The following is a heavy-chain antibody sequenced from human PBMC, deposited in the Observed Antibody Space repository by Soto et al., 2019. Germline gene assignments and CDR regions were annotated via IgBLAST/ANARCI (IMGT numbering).Heavy chain of an antibody. CDR1: GGTFSNYG. D-gene: IGHD6-13*01. CDR2: IISIFGTT. J-gene: IGHJ4*02. V-gene: IGHV1-69*12. CDR3: ARVSSSWYKDYFDY. Sequence: QVQLVQSGAEVKKPGSSVKVSCKASGGTFSNYGISWVRQAPGQGLEWMGGIISIFGTTNYAQRFQGRVTITADESTSTAYMELSSLRSEDTAVYYCARVSSSWYKDYFDYWGQGTLVTVSS.